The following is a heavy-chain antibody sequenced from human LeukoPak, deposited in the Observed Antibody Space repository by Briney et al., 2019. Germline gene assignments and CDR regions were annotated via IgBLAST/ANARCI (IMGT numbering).Heavy chain of an antibody. Sequence: GESLRISCKGSGYTFSSYWIGWVRQMPGKGLEWMGIIYPGDSDTRYSPSLQGQVTISADKSISTAYLQWSSLKASDTAMYYCVTLRSWNYYYWGQGTLVTVSS. V-gene: IGHV5-51*01. CDR2: IYPGDSDT. J-gene: IGHJ4*02. D-gene: IGHD1-7*01. CDR3: VTLRSWNYYY. CDR1: GYTFSSYW.